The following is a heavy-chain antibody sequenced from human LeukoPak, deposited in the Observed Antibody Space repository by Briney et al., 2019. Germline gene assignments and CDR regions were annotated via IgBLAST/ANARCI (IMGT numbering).Heavy chain of an antibody. J-gene: IGHJ4*02. Sequence: SETLSLTCSVSGGSISSYYWTWIRQSPEKGLEWIGYIQSIGGTNYNPSLKSRVTISVDTSKNQFSLKLSSVTAADTAVYYCARSPYYDILTGYYPPDYWGQGTLVTVSS. CDR1: GGSISSYY. CDR2: IQSIGGT. D-gene: IGHD3-9*01. V-gene: IGHV4-59*12. CDR3: ARSPYYDILTGYYPPDY.